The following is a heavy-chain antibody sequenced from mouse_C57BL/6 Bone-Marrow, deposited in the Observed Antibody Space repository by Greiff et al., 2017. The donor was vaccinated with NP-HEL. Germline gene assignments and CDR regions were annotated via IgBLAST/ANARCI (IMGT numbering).Heavy chain of an antibody. D-gene: IGHD2-4*01. J-gene: IGHJ3*01. V-gene: IGHV1-82*01. CDR3: ELRPPTSAY. CDR2: IYPGDGDT. Sequence: VQLQQSGPELVKPGASVKISCKASGYAFSSSWMNWVKQRPGKGLEWIGRIYPGDGDTNYNGKFKGKATLTADKSSSTAYMQLSSLTSEDSAVYFCELRPPTSAYWGQGTLVTVSA. CDR1: GYAFSSSW.